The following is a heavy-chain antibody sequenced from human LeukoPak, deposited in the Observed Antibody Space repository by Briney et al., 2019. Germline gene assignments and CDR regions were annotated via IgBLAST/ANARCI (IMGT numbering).Heavy chain of an antibody. CDR2: ISGSGNAK. V-gene: IGHV3-48*01. J-gene: IGHJ4*02. Sequence: GGSLRLSCAASGFSFSSYSMNWVRQAPGKGLEWVSYISGSGNAKHYTDSVKGRFTISRDNAKNALYLQMNSLRVEDTAVYFCARDYVYAFDCWGQGTLVTVSS. CDR1: GFSFSSYS. D-gene: IGHD2/OR15-2a*01. CDR3: ARDYVYAFDC.